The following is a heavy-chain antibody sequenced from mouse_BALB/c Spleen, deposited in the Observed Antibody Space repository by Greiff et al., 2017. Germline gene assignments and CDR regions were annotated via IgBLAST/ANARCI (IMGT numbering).Heavy chain of an antibody. V-gene: IGHV5-6-3*01. CDR1: GFTFSSYG. CDR2: INSNGGST. J-gene: IGHJ2*01. D-gene: IGHD3-3*01. CDR3: AREGRFDY. Sequence: EVQRVESGGGLVQPGGSLKLSCAASGFTFSSYGMSWVRQTPDKRLELVATINSNGGSTYYPDSVKGRFTISRDNAKNTLYLQMSSLKSEDTAMYYCAREGRFDYWGQGTTLTVSS.